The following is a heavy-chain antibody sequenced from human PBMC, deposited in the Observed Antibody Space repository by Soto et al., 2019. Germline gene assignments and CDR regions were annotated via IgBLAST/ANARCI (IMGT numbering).Heavy chain of an antibody. CDR2: IIPIFGTA. CDR3: ARRAYDFWSGYYTSYYYGMDV. D-gene: IGHD3-3*01. V-gene: IGHV1-69*12. J-gene: IGHJ6*02. Sequence: QVQLVQSGAEVKKPGSSVKVSCKASGGTFSSYAISWVRQAPGQGLEWMGGIIPIFGTANYAQKFQGRVTITADESTSKAYMELSSLRSEDTAVYYCARRAYDFWSGYYTSYYYGMDVWGQGTTVTVSS. CDR1: GGTFSSYA.